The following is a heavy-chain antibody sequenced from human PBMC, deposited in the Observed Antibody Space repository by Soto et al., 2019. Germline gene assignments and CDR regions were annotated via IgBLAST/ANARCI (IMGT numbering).Heavy chain of an antibody. V-gene: IGHV4-31*03. CDR1: GGSISSGGYY. CDR2: IYYSGST. D-gene: IGHD2-15*01. Sequence: PSETLSLTCTVSGGSISSGGYYWSWIRQHPGKGLEWIGYIYYSGSTYYNPSLKSRVTISVDTSKNQFSLKLSSVTAADTAVYYCARVHRVVVAAIPDSTFDYWGQGTLVTVSS. J-gene: IGHJ4*02. CDR3: ARVHRVVVAAIPDSTFDY.